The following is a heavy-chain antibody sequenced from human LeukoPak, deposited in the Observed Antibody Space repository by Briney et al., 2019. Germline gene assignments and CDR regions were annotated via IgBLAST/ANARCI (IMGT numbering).Heavy chain of an antibody. CDR2: ITSSSSYI. CDR3: ATDLIHYYGSGAKT. V-gene: IGHV3-21*01. CDR1: GFTLSTYS. Sequence: PGGSLRLSCAASGFTLSTYSMNWVRQAPGKGLEWVSSITSSSSYIYYTDSAKGRFTISRDNAKNSLYLQMNSLRAEDTAVYYCATDLIHYYGSGAKTWGQGTLVTVSS. D-gene: IGHD3-10*01. J-gene: IGHJ5*02.